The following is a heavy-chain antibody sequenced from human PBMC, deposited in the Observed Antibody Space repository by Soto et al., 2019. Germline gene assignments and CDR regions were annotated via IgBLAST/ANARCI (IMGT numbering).Heavy chain of an antibody. D-gene: IGHD3-3*01. CDR3: TNFFGVVHRRYYGMDV. V-gene: IGHV3-73*01. J-gene: IGHJ6*02. CDR1: GFTFSGSA. Sequence: GSLRLSCAASGFTFSGSAMHWVRQASGKGLEWVGRIRSKANSYATAYAASVKGRFTISRDDSKNTAYLQMNSLKTEDTAVYYCTNFFGVVHRRYYGMDVWGQGTTVTVSS. CDR2: IRSKANSYAT.